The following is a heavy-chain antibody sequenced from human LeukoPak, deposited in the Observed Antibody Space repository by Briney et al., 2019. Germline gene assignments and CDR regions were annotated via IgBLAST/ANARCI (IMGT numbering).Heavy chain of an antibody. V-gene: IGHV3-74*01. CDR3: VFGRYGGGFDS. CDR2: INRDGNTI. CDR1: GFTFSSYW. J-gene: IGHJ5*01. Sequence: GGSLRLSCAASGFTFSSYWMHWVRQAPGKGLVWVSSINRDGNTINYTDSVRGRFTISRDNAKNTVYQQMDSLRAEDTAVYYCVFGRYGGGFDSWGQGTLVIVSS. D-gene: IGHD3-10*01.